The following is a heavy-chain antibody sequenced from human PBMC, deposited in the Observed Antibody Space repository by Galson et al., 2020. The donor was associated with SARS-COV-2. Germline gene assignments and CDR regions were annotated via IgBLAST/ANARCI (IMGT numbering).Heavy chain of an antibody. Sequence: SETLSLTCTVSGGSISSYYWSWIRQPPGKGLEWIGYIYYSGSPNYNPSLKSRVTISVDTSKNQFSLKLSSVTAADTAVYYCARHGITIFGVVIIPAIDYWGQGTLVTVSS. V-gene: IGHV4-59*08. CDR2: IYYSGSP. CDR1: GGSISSYY. J-gene: IGHJ4*02. CDR3: ARHGITIFGVVIIPAIDY. D-gene: IGHD3-3*01.